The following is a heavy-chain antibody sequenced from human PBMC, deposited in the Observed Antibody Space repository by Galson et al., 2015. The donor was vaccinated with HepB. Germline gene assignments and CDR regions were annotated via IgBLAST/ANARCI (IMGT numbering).Heavy chain of an antibody. D-gene: IGHD3-10*01. V-gene: IGHV3-11*06. CDR1: GFTFSDYY. CDR2: ISSSSSYT. CDR3: ARDHDYYGSGSYYNRMDY. Sequence: SLRLSCAASGFTFSDYYMSWIRQAPGKGLEWVSYISSSSSYTNYADSVKGRFTISRDNAKNSLYLQMNSLRAEDTAVYYCARDHDYYGSGSYYNRMDYWGQGTLVTVSS. J-gene: IGHJ4*02.